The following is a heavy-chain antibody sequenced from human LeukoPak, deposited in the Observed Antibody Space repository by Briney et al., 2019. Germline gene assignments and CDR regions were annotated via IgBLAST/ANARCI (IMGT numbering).Heavy chain of an antibody. CDR2: ISAYNGNT. V-gene: IGHV1-18*01. D-gene: IGHD3-22*01. Sequence: ASVKAPCKASAYTFTSYGISWVRHAPGQGPEPMRWISAYNGNTNYAQKLQGRVTMTTDTSTSTAYMELRSLRSDDTAVYYCARGTKTYYYDSSGYPDYWGQGTLVTVSS. J-gene: IGHJ4*02. CDR3: ARGTKTYYYDSSGYPDY. CDR1: AYTFTSYG.